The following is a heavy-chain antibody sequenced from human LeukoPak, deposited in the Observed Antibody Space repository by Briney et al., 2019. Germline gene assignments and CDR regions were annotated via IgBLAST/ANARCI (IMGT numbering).Heavy chain of an antibody. CDR2: INPSGGST. D-gene: IGHD2-8*01. J-gene: IGHJ6*02. Sequence: GASVKDSCKASGYNFISYYMHWMRQAPGQGLEWMGIINPSGGSTSYAQKFQDRVTMTRDTSTSTVYMELSSLKSEDTAVYYCAREDVVLVDAVRYYYYGMDVWGQGTTVTVSS. V-gene: IGHV1-46*01. CDR1: GYNFISYY. CDR3: AREDVVLVDAVRYYYYGMDV.